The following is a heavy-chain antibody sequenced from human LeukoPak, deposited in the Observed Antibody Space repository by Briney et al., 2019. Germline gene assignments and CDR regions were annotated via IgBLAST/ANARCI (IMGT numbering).Heavy chain of an antibody. CDR1: GGSSSGFY. V-gene: IGHV4-34*01. CDR2: INVGGGT. Sequence: SETLSLTCVVYGGSSSGFYWTWIRQTPGKGLEWIGKINVGGGTNYNPSLKSRVTMSLDTSKIQISLKLNSVTAADTAVYYCARLRDYYYNYMDVWGKGTTVTISS. J-gene: IGHJ6*03. CDR3: ARLRDYYYNYMDV.